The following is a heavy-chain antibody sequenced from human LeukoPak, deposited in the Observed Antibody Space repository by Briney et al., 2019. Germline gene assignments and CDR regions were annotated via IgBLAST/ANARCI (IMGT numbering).Heavy chain of an antibody. CDR1: GGSISNHY. V-gene: IGHV4-59*11. CDR2: IHYGGNT. Sequence: SETLSLTCTVSGGSISNHYWSWIRQPSGKGLEWIGYIHYGGNTDYNPSLKGRLTISVDTSKNQFSLKLSSVTVADTAVYYCVRRGDGYPYYFDYWGQGTLVTVSS. J-gene: IGHJ4*02. D-gene: IGHD5-24*01. CDR3: VRRGDGYPYYFDY.